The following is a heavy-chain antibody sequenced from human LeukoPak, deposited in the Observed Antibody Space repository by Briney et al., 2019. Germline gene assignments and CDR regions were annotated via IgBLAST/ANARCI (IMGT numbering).Heavy chain of an antibody. V-gene: IGHV3-30-3*01. CDR3: ASGYYFDY. J-gene: IGHJ4*02. Sequence: GGSLRLSRAASGFTFSSYAMHWVRQAPGKGLEWVAVISYDGSNKYYADSVKGRFTISRDNSKNTLYLQMNSLRAEDTAVYYCASGYYFDYWGQGTLVTVSS. CDR2: ISYDGSNK. CDR1: GFTFSSYA.